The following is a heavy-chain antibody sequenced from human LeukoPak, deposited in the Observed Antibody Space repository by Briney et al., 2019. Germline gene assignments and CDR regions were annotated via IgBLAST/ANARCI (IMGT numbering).Heavy chain of an antibody. CDR3: ARVPFTASLGDYFDY. D-gene: IGHD3-16*01. Sequence: GGSLRLSCAASGFATSDNYITWVRQAPGKGLQWVSVIYSGGRTNYADSVKGRFSMSRDKSNGTVYLQLNSLRTEDTAVYFCARVPFTASLGDYFDYWGQGALVTVSS. J-gene: IGHJ4*02. V-gene: IGHV3-66*01. CDR2: IYSGGRT. CDR1: GFATSDNY.